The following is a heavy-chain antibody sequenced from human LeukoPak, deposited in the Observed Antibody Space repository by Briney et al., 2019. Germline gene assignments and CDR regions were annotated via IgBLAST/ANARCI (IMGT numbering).Heavy chain of an antibody. J-gene: IGHJ6*02. CDR3: ARDSRGSSSWYKYYYYGMDV. Sequence: PGGSLRLSCAASGFTFSSYAMSWVRQAPGKGLEWVSAISGSGGSTYYADSVKGRFTISRDNSKNTLYLQMNSLRAEDTAVYYCARDSRGSSSWYKYYYYGMDVWGQGTTVTVSS. CDR1: GFTFSSYA. V-gene: IGHV3-23*01. D-gene: IGHD6-13*01. CDR2: ISGSGGST.